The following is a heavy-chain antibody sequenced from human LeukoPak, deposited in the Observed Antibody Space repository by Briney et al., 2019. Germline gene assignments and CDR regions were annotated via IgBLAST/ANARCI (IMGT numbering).Heavy chain of an antibody. CDR1: GFTFSSYW. Sequence: PGGSLRLSCAASGFTFSSYWVSWPRQAPGKGLEWVANIKQDGSEKFYVDSVKGRFTISRDNAKSSLYLQMSSLRAEDTAVYYCARVVGYSSSWYADYWGQGTLVTVSS. J-gene: IGHJ4*02. V-gene: IGHV3-7*01. CDR3: ARVVGYSSSWYADY. CDR2: IKQDGSEK. D-gene: IGHD6-13*01.